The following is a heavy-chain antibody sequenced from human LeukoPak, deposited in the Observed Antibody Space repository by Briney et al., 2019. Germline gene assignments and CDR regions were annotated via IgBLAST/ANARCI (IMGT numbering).Heavy chain of an antibody. Sequence: TLSLTCTVSGGSISSGGYYWSWIRQHPGKGLEWIGYIYYSGSTYYNPSLKSRVTVSVDTSKNQFSLKLSSVTAADTAVYYCARATYDSSGHYYYLSAFDIWGQGTMVTVSS. D-gene: IGHD3-22*01. J-gene: IGHJ3*02. CDR1: GGSISSGGYY. CDR3: ARATYDSSGHYYYLSAFDI. CDR2: IYYSGST. V-gene: IGHV4-31*03.